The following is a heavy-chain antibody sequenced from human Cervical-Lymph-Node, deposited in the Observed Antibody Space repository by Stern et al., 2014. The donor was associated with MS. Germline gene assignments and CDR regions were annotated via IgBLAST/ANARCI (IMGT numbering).Heavy chain of an antibody. V-gene: IGHV1-69*01. J-gene: IGHJ5*02. D-gene: IGHD6-13*01. Sequence: VKLVESGAEVMKPGSSVKVSCKASGGTFSKFPSSWVRQAPGQGLEWLGGIFPVFGTPTYAQEFRGRVTITADVSTSSVYMELSSLRSDDTAVYYCALSSETSDRWYSLGYDLWGQGTLVTVSS. CDR2: IFPVFGTP. CDR1: GGTFSKFP. CDR3: ALSSETSDRWYSLGYDL.